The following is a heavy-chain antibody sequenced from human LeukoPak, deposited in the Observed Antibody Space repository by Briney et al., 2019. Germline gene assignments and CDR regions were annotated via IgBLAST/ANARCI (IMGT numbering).Heavy chain of an antibody. CDR3: AKEQEGTAIGGVFDY. V-gene: IGHV1-18*01. CDR1: GYSFTSFG. D-gene: IGHD2-21*02. Sequence: ASVKVSCMASGYSFTSFGLSWVRQAPGQGPEWMGWISAASGSTNYAQKFQDRVTMTTDTSTTTVYMELRSLRSDDTAVYYCAKEQEGTAIGGVFDYWGQGTVVTVCS. CDR2: ISAASGST. J-gene: IGHJ4*02.